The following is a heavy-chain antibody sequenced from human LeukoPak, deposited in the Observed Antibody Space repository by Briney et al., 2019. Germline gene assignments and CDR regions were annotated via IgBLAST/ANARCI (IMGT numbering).Heavy chain of an antibody. J-gene: IGHJ5*02. Sequence: ASVKVSCKASGYTFTSYYMHWVRQAPGQGLEWMGIINPSGGSTSYAQKFQGRVTMTGGMSTSTVYMELSSLRSEDTAVYYCARDWGYSSSWNWFDPWGQGTLVTVSS. CDR2: INPSGGST. V-gene: IGHV1-46*01. CDR1: GYTFTSYY. CDR3: ARDWGYSSSWNWFDP. D-gene: IGHD6-13*01.